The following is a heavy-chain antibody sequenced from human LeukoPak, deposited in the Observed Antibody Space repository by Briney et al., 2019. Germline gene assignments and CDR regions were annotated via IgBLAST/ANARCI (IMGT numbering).Heavy chain of an antibody. CDR3: ARDPSYDILTGYNHFDS. CDR2: ISWNSGSI. Sequence: PGGSLRLSCAASGFTFNDCSMHWVRQVPGKGLEWVSGISWNSGSIGYADSVKGRFTISRDNAKNSLHLQMNSLRPEDTALYYCARDPSYDILTGYNHFDSWGQETLVTVSS. D-gene: IGHD3-9*01. V-gene: IGHV3-9*01. J-gene: IGHJ4*02. CDR1: GFTFNDCS.